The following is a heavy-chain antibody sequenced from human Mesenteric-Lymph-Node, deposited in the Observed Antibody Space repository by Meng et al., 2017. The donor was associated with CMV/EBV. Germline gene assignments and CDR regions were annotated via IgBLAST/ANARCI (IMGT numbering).Heavy chain of an antibody. CDR1: GYTFTTYY. J-gene: IGHJ4*02. Sequence: ASVKVSCKASGYTFTTYYMHWVRQAPGQGLEWMGIINPSGGDTSHAQKFQGRLSMTRDKSTSTIYMEVSSLRSDDTAVYYCARGGSHRWGYYYDYWGQGTLVTVSS. D-gene: IGHD3-16*01. V-gene: IGHV1-46*01. CDR3: ARGGSHRWGYYYDY. CDR2: INPSGGDT.